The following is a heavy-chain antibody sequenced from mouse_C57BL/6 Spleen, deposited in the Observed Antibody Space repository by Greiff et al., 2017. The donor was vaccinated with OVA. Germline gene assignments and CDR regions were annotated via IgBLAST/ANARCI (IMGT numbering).Heavy chain of an antibody. Sequence: QVQLQQPGAELVRPGSSVKLSCKASGYTFTSYWMDWVKQRPGQGLEWIGNIYPSDSETHYNQKFKDKATLTVNKSSSTAYMQLSSLTSEDSAVYYCAGWGDWEAYWGQGTLVTVSA. CDR2: IYPSDSET. J-gene: IGHJ3*01. CDR1: GYTFTSYW. V-gene: IGHV1-61*01. D-gene: IGHD4-1*01. CDR3: AGWGDWEAY.